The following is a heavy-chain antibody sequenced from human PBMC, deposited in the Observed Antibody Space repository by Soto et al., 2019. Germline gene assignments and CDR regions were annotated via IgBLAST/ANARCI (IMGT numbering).Heavy chain of an antibody. CDR3: ARDPSSSWAPLDY. CDR2: IWYDGSNK. V-gene: IGHV3-33*01. CDR1: GFTFSSYG. J-gene: IGHJ4*02. D-gene: IGHD6-13*01. Sequence: QVQLVESGGGVVQPGRSLRLSCAASGFTFSSYGMHWVRQAPGKGLEWVAVIWYDGSNKYYADSVKGRFTISRDNSKNTLYLQMNSLRAEDTAVYYCARDPSSSWAPLDYWGQGTLVTVSS.